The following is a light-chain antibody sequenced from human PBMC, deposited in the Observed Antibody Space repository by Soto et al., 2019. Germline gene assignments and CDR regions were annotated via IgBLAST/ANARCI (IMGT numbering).Light chain of an antibody. V-gene: IGLV2-14*01. CDR3: SSYTSSNTLEV. CDR2: EVN. Sequence: QSVLIQPASVSGSPVQSITISCTGTSRDVGGSNYVSWYQHHPHRAPKLLIYEVNYRPSGVSSRFSGSKSGNTASLTISGLQAEDEADYYCSSYTSSNTLEVFGVGTKVT. CDR1: SRDVGGSNY. J-gene: IGLJ1*01.